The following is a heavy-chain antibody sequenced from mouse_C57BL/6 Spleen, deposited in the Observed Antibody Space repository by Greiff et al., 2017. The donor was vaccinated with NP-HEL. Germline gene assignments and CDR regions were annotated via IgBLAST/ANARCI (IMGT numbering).Heavy chain of an antibody. J-gene: IGHJ4*01. Sequence: QVQLKQSGPGLVQPSQRLYITCTVSGFSFTSYGVHWVRQSPGKGLEWLGVIWSGGSTDDNAASISSMSIRKVNSKSQIFFKMNSLQADDTAIYYCARGGLYVCYAMDYWGQGTSVTVSS. CDR2: IWSGGST. D-gene: IGHD1-1*01. V-gene: IGHV2-2*01. CDR1: GFSFTSYG. CDR3: ARGGLYVCYAMDY.